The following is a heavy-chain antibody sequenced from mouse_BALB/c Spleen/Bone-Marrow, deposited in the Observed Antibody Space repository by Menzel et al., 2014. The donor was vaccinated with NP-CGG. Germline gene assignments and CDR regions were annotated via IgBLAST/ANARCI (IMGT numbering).Heavy chain of an antibody. CDR3: GRGNYDYDSWFGY. Sequence: VHVKQSGPELVKPGASVKISCKASGYSLTGYFMNWMKQSHGKSLEWIGRINPYNGDPFYNQKFKGKATLTVDKSSSTAHMELLSLASEYSAVYYCGRGNYDYDSWFGYWGQGTLVTVSA. V-gene: IGHV1-20*02. J-gene: IGHJ3*01. CDR1: GYSLTGYF. CDR2: INPYNGDP. D-gene: IGHD2-4*01.